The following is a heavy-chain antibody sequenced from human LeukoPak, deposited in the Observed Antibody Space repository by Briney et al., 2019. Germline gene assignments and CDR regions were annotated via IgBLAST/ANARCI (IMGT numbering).Heavy chain of an antibody. V-gene: IGHV3-30*18. CDR2: ISYDGSNK. Sequence: GGSLRLSCAASGFTFSSYGMHWVRQAPGKGLEWVAVISYDGSNKYYADSVKGRFTISRDNSKNTLYLQMNSLRAEDTAVYYCAKDSCSSTSCYGDFDYWGQGTLVTVSS. CDR1: GFTFSSYG. J-gene: IGHJ4*02. D-gene: IGHD2-2*01. CDR3: AKDSCSSTSCYGDFDY.